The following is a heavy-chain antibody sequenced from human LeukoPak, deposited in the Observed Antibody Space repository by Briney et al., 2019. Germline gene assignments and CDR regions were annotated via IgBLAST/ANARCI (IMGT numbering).Heavy chain of an antibody. CDR1: GFTFSSYS. V-gene: IGHV3-21*01. Sequence: GGSLRLSCAASGFTFSSYSMNWVRQAPGKGLEWVSSISSSSSYIYYADSVKGRFTISRDNAKNSLYLQMNSLRAEDTAVYYCALSSRTYRDAFDIWRQGTKVTVSP. J-gene: IGHJ3*02. CDR2: ISSSSSYI. CDR3: ALSSRTYRDAFDI.